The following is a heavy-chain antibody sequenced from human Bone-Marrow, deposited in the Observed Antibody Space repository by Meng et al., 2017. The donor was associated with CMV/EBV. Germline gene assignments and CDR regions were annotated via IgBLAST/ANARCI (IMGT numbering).Heavy chain of an antibody. CDR2: ISSSGSTI. CDR1: GFTFSSYE. D-gene: IGHD2-2*01. CDR3: ARVRLDCSSTSCYYYGMDV. Sequence: GGSLRLSCAASGFTFSSYEMNWVRQAPGKGLEWVSYISSSGSTIYYADSVKGRFTISRDNAKNSLYLQMNSLRAEDTAVYYCARVRLDCSSTSCYYYGMDVWGQGTTVTFSS. V-gene: IGHV3-48*03. J-gene: IGHJ6*02.